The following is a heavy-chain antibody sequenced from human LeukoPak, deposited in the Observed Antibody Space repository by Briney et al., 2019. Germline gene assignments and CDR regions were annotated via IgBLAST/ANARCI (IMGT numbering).Heavy chain of an antibody. Sequence: SETLSLTCTVSGGSISSGSYYWSWIRQPAGKGLEWIGRIYTSGSTNYNPSLKSRVTISVDTSKNQFSLKLSSVTAADTAVYYCARLVTIVVVPAVNWFDPWGQGTLVTVSS. CDR1: GGSISSGSYY. D-gene: IGHD2-2*01. V-gene: IGHV4-61*02. CDR3: ARLVTIVVVPAVNWFDP. J-gene: IGHJ5*02. CDR2: IYTSGST.